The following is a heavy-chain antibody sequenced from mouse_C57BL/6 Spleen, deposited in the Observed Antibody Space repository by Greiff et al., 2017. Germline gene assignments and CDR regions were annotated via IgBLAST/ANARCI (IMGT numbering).Heavy chain of an antibody. J-gene: IGHJ4*01. V-gene: IGHV1-80*01. CDR3: ARPDSSYAMDY. CDR1: GYAFSSYW. CDR2: IYPGDGDT. Sequence: VQLQQSGAELVKPGASVKISCKASGYAFSSYWMNWVKQRPGKGLAWIGQIYPGDGDTNYNGKFKGKATLTADKSSSTAYMQLSSLTSEDSAVYFCARPDSSYAMDYWGEGTSVTVSS.